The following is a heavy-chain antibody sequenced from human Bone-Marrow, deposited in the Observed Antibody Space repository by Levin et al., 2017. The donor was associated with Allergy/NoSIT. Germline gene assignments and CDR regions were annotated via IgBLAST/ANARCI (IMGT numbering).Heavy chain of an antibody. D-gene: IGHD1-1*01. CDR1: GFTFSNAW. Sequence: GESLKISCAASGFTFSNAWMSWVRQAPGKGLEWVGRIKSKTDGGTTDYAAPVKGRFTISRDDSKNTLYLQMNSLKTEDTAVYYCTTDQSEDRERYDYWGQGTLVTVSS. CDR2: IKSKTDGGTT. V-gene: IGHV3-15*01. CDR3: TTDQSEDRERYDY. J-gene: IGHJ4*02.